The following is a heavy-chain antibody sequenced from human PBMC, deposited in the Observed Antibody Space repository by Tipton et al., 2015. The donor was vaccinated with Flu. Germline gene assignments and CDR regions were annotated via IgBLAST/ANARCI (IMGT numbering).Heavy chain of an antibody. CDR3: ARGGWEPHGGWFDP. CDR1: GYSINSGYY. J-gene: IGHJ5*02. Sequence: TLSLTCSVSGYSINSGYYWGWVRRPPGKGLEWIGTIYRSGTTNYNPSLKSRVTISLDKSKNQLSLNVNSMTTADTAVFYCARGGWEPHGGWFDPWGQGILVTVSS. V-gene: IGHV4-38-2*02. D-gene: IGHD1-26*01. CDR2: IYRSGTT.